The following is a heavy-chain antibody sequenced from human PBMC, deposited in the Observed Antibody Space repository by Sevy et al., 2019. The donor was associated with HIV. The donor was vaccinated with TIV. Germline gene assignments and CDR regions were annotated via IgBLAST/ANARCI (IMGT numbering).Heavy chain of an antibody. CDR3: ATTKDYYESSGSPFDY. J-gene: IGHJ4*02. CDR2: FDPEDGET. D-gene: IGHD3-22*01. V-gene: IGHV1-24*01. Sequence: ASVKVSCKVSGYTLTKLSMHWVRQGPGKGLEWMGSFDPEDGETIYAHKFQRRVTMTEDTSTDTANMELRSLKSEDTAVYYCATTKDYYESSGSPFDYWGQGTLVTVSS. CDR1: GYTLTKLS.